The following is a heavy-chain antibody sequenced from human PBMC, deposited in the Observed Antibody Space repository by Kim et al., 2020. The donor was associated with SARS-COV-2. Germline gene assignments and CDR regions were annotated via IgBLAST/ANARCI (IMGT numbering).Heavy chain of an antibody. D-gene: IGHD1-26*01. Sequence: GGSLRLSCAASGFTFSSYGMHWVRQAPGKGLEWVAVISYDGSNKYYADSVKGRFTISRDNSKNTLYLQMNSLRAEDTAVYYCAKEGSYYGGTFQHWGQGTLVTVSS. J-gene: IGHJ1*01. CDR3: AKEGSYYGGTFQH. V-gene: IGHV3-30*18. CDR1: GFTFSSYG. CDR2: ISYDGSNK.